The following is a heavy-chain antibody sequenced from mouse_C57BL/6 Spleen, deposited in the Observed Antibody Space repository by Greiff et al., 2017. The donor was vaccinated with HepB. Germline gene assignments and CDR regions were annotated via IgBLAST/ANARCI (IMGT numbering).Heavy chain of an antibody. CDR1: GYTFTDYY. D-gene: IGHD3-2*02. Sequence: QVQLQQSGAELVRPGASVKLSCKASGYTFTDYYINWVKQRPGQGLEWIARIYPGSGNTYYNEKFKGKATLTAEKSSSTAYMQLSSLTSEDSAVYFCARKGGSGYGGDYAMDYWGQGTSVTVSS. V-gene: IGHV1-76*01. CDR3: ARKGGSGYGGDYAMDY. CDR2: IYPGSGNT. J-gene: IGHJ4*01.